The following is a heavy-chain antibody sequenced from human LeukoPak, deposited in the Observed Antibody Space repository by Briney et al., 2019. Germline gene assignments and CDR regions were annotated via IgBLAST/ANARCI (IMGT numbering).Heavy chain of an antibody. D-gene: IGHD2-2*01. CDR1: LGSFSGYY. CDR2: INHSGST. CDR3: ARGIFVVVPAAPANWFDP. Sequence: SETLSLTCAVYLGSFSGYYWSWIRQPPGKGLVWIVEINHSGSTNYNPSLNSRVTISVDTSKNQFSLKLSSVTAADTAVYYCARGIFVVVPAAPANWFDPWGQGTLVTVSS. V-gene: IGHV4-34*01. J-gene: IGHJ5*02.